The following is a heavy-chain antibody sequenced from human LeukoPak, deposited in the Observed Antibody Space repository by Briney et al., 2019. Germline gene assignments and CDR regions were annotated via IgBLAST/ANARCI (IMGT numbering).Heavy chain of an antibody. J-gene: IGHJ5*02. Sequence: PSETLSLTCTVSGGSISSSSYSWSWIRQPPGKGLEWIGYIYHSGSTYYNPSLKSRVTISVDRSKNQFSLKLSSVTAADTAVYYCARGRHEWLPYNWFDPWGQGTLVTVSS. D-gene: IGHD3-3*01. CDR3: ARGRHEWLPYNWFDP. CDR1: GGSISSSSYS. V-gene: IGHV4-30-2*01. CDR2: IYHSGST.